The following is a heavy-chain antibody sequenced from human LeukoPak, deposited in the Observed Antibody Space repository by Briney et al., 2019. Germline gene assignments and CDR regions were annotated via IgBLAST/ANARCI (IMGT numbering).Heavy chain of an antibody. D-gene: IGHD2-21*02. Sequence: GGSLRLSCAASGFTFSSYEMNWVRQAPGKGLEWVSYISSSGSTIYYADSVKGRFTISRDNSKNTLYLQMNSLRAEDTAVYYCARLIVVVTAIPYDYWGQGTLVTVSS. CDR2: ISSSGSTI. V-gene: IGHV3-48*03. CDR1: GFTFSSYE. J-gene: IGHJ4*02. CDR3: ARLIVVVTAIPYDY.